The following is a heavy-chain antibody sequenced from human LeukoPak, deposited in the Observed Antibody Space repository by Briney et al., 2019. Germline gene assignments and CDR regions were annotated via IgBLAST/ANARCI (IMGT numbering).Heavy chain of an antibody. CDR1: GFTFTNAW. D-gene: IGHD3-22*01. Sequence: GGSLRLSCVASGFTFTNAWMSWVRHTPGKGLEWVGRIVSKTDGGTTDYAAPVKGRFTISRDDSKNTMYLQMNSLSTEDTAVYYCTTDEGDSTSYYQFDYWGQGTVVTVSS. J-gene: IGHJ4*02. CDR2: IVSKTDGGTT. V-gene: IGHV3-15*04. CDR3: TTDEGDSTSYYQFDY.